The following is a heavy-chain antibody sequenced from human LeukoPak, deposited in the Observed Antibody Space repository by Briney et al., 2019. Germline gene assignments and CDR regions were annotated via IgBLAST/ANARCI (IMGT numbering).Heavy chain of an antibody. Sequence: ASVKVSCKASGYTFTGYYMHWVRQAPGQGLEWMGWINPNSGGTNYAQKFQGRVAMTRDTSISTAYMELSRLRSDDTAVYYCARAEPIFGVSNWFDPWGQGTLVTVSS. J-gene: IGHJ5*02. V-gene: IGHV1-2*02. CDR2: INPNSGGT. CDR1: GYTFTGYY. CDR3: ARAEPIFGVSNWFDP. D-gene: IGHD3-3*01.